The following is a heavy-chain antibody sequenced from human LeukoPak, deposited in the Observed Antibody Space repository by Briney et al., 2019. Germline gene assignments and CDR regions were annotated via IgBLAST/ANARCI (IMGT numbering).Heavy chain of an antibody. J-gene: IGHJ6*02. CDR3: AKEREYCSSGSCHYDLDV. V-gene: IGHV4-59*01. D-gene: IGHD2-15*01. CDR1: GDSMKSYY. CDR2: IYYTGST. Sequence: SETLSLTCTVSGDSMKSYYWTWIRQAPGKGLEWIGYIYYTGSTNYNPSLKSRVTISVDTSKNQFSLKLSSVTAADTAVYYCAKEREYCSSGSCHYDLDVWGQGTTVTVSS.